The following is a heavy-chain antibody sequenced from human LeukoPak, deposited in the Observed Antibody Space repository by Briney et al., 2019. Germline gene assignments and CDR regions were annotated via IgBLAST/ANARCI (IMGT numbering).Heavy chain of an antibody. V-gene: IGHV3-23*01. CDR1: GITLSNYG. CDR2: LSGSGGGT. D-gene: IGHD3-10*01. CDR3: AKRGVVIRVFLVGFHKEAYYFDS. Sequence: GGSLRLSCAVSGITLSNYGMSWVRQAPGKGLEWVAGLSGSGGGTNYADSVQGRFTISRDNPKNTLYLQMNSLRAEDTAVYFCAKRGVVIRVFLVGFHKEAYYFDSWGQEALVTVSS. J-gene: IGHJ4*02.